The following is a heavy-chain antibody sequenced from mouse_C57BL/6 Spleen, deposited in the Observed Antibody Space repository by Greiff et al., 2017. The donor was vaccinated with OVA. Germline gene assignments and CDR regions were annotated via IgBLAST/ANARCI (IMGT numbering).Heavy chain of an antibody. V-gene: IGHV1-50*01. CDR1: GYTFTSYW. D-gene: IGHD4-1*01. Sequence: QVQLQQSGAELVKPGASVKLSCKASGYTFTSYWMQWVKQRPGQGLEWIGEIDPSDSYTNYNQKFKGKATLTVDTSSSTAYMQLSSLTSEDSAVYYCARSSSHNWDLDYWGQGTTLTVSS. J-gene: IGHJ2*01. CDR3: ARSSSHNWDLDY. CDR2: IDPSDSYT.